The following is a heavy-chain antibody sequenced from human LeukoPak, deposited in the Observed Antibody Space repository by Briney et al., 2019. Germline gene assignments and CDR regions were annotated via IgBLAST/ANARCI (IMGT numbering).Heavy chain of an antibody. J-gene: IGHJ4*02. D-gene: IGHD3-3*01. V-gene: IGHV3-21*01. CDR3: ARDPRITIYGVVIPNFDS. Sequence: GGSLRLSCAASGFTFSTYSMNWVRQAPGKGLEWVSSISSSSYIYYADSVKGRFTISRDNAKNSLYLQMNSLRAEDTARYYCARDPRITIYGVVIPNFDSWGQGTLVTVSS. CDR1: GFTFSTYS. CDR2: ISSSSYI.